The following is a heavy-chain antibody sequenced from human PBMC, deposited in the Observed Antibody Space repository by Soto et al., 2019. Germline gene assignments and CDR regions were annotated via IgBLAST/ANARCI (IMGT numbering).Heavy chain of an antibody. CDR2: INPSGGST. J-gene: IGHJ6*02. CDR3: ARDGYSYGPSIYYYYGMDV. Sequence: SVKVSCKASGYTFTSYYMHWVRQAPGQGLEWMGIINPSGGSTSYAQKFQGRVTMTRDTSTSTVYMELSSLRSEDTAVYYCARDGYSYGPSIYYYYGMDVWGQGTTVTVSS. D-gene: IGHD5-18*01. CDR1: GYTFTSYY. V-gene: IGHV1-46*01.